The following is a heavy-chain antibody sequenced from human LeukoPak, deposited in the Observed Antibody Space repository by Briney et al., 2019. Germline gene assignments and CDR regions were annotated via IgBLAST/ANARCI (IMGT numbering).Heavy chain of an antibody. CDR1: GFTFSSYG. CDR2: ISYDGSNK. Sequence: GGSLRLSCAASGFTFSSYGMHWVRQAPGKGLEWVAVISYDGSNKYYADSVKGRFTISRDNSKNTLYLQMNSLRAEDTAVYYCAKDPGAAAGMSDYWGQGTLVTVSS. J-gene: IGHJ4*02. D-gene: IGHD6-13*01. CDR3: AKDPGAAAGMSDY. V-gene: IGHV3-30*18.